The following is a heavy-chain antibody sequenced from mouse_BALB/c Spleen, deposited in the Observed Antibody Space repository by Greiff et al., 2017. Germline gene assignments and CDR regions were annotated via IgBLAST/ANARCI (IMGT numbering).Heavy chain of an antibody. D-gene: IGHD2-4*01. CDR1: GFTFSDYY. CDR3: ARDPYDYDEGSYAMDY. V-gene: IGHV5-4*02. J-gene: IGHJ4*01. CDR2: ISDGGSYT. Sequence: VKLVESGGGLVKPGGSLKLSCAASGFTFSDYYMYWVRQTPEKRLEWVATISDGGSYTYYPDSVKGRFTISRDNAKNNLYLQMSSLKSEDTAMYYCARDPYDYDEGSYAMDYWGQGTSVTVSS.